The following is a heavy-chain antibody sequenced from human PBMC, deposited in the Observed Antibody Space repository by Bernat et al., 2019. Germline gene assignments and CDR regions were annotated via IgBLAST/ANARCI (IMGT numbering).Heavy chain of an antibody. D-gene: IGHD2-15*01. CDR2: IYRGGGT. Sequence: EVQLVESGGGLVQPGGSLRLSCAASGFTVSSNYLPWVRQAPGKGLEWVSVIYRGGGTYYADSVKGRFTISRDNSKNTLYLEMNSLRVEDTAVYYCARGVSGGGGSCNVDYWGQGTLVTVSS. V-gene: IGHV3-66*01. CDR1: GFTVSSNY. J-gene: IGHJ4*02. CDR3: ARGVSGGGGSCNVDY.